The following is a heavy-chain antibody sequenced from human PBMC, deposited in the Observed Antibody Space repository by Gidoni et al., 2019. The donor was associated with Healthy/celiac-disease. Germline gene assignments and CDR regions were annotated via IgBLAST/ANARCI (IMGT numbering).Heavy chain of an antibody. V-gene: IGHV4-34*01. CDR2: INHSGST. D-gene: IGHD6-19*01. Sequence: QVQLQQWGAVLLKPSETLSLTCAVYGGSFSGYYWSWLRQPPGKGLEWIGEINHSGSTNYNPSLKSRVTISVDTSKNQFSLKLSSVTAADTAVYYCARRRYSSGWPRGYFDYWGQGTLVTVSS. CDR1: GGSFSGYY. CDR3: ARRRYSSGWPRGYFDY. J-gene: IGHJ4*02.